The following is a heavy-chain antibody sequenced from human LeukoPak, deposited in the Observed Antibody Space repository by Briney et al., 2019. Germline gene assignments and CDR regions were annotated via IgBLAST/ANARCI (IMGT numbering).Heavy chain of an antibody. CDR3: ARAPVTSCRGAYCYPFDY. V-gene: IGHV3-30*03. D-gene: IGHD2-21*01. CDR1: GFTFSSYS. J-gene: IGHJ4*02. Sequence: PGGSLRLSCAASGFTFSSYSMNWVRQAPGKGPEWVALISYDGSNKNYADSVKGRFTISRDNSKNTLFLQMNSLRTEDTAVFYCARAPVTSCRGAYCYPFDYWGQGTLVTVSS. CDR2: ISYDGSNK.